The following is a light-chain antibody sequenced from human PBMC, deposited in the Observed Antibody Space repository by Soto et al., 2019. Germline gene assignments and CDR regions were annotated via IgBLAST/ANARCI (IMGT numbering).Light chain of an antibody. V-gene: IGKV3-11*01. CDR1: QNVSTY. Sequence: EIVLTQSPATLSLSPGERVTLSCRASQNVSTYLAWYQQKPGQAPRLLIYDASNRATGIPARFSGSGSGTDFTLTISSLVPEDCAVYYCQQRTNWLTFGPGTKVDIK. CDR3: QQRTNWLT. CDR2: DAS. J-gene: IGKJ3*01.